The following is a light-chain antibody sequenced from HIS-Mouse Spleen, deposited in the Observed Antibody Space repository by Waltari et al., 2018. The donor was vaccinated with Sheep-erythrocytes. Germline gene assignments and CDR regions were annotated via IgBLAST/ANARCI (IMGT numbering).Light chain of an antibody. CDR3: CSYAGSYTWV. Sequence: QSALTQPRSVSGSHGQSVTISCTGTSRDVGGYNYVSWYQQHPGKAPKLMIYDVSKRPSGVPDRFSGSKSGNTASLTISGIQAEDEADYYCCSYAGSYTWVFGGGTKLTVL. CDR1: SRDVGGYNY. CDR2: DVS. V-gene: IGLV2-11*01. J-gene: IGLJ3*02.